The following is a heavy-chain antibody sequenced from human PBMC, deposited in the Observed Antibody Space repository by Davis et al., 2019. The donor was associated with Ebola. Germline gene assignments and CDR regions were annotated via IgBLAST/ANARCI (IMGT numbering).Heavy chain of an antibody. D-gene: IGHD3-3*01. V-gene: IGHV3-30*04. CDR3: ARAVFHEVLDS. CDR2: VSHSEREK. J-gene: IGHJ4*02. Sequence: GESLKISCAASGFTFSNYAMHWVRQAPGKGLEWVAVVSHSEREKFYADSVKGRFTISRDNSENILYLQMNSLTADDTAVYFCARAVFHEVLDSWGQGTPVTVSS. CDR1: GFTFSNYA.